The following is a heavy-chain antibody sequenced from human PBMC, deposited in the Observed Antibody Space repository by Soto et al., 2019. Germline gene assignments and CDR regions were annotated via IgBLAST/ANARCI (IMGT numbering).Heavy chain of an antibody. CDR1: GYTFTSYC. J-gene: IGHJ3*02. D-gene: IGHD1-26*01. Sequence: ASVKVSCKASGYTFTSYCISWVRQAPGQGLEWMGWISAYNGNTNYAQKLQGRVTMTTDTSTSTAYMELRSLRSDDTAVYYCARDPTSRGAFDIWGQGTMVTVSS. CDR2: ISAYNGNT. CDR3: ARDPTSRGAFDI. V-gene: IGHV1-18*04.